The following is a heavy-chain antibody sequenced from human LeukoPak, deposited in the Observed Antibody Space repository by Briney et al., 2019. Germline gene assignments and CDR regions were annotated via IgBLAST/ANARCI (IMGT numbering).Heavy chain of an antibody. CDR1: GYTFSDYY. CDR2: INPNSGGT. Sequence: ASVKVSCKASGYTFSDYYLHWVRQAPGQGLEWMGWINPNSGGTNYAQKFQGRVTMTRDTSISTAYMELSRLRSDDTAVYYCARDRMNFWSGYPDAFDIWGQGTMVTVSS. D-gene: IGHD3-3*01. CDR3: ARDRMNFWSGYPDAFDI. J-gene: IGHJ3*02. V-gene: IGHV1-2*02.